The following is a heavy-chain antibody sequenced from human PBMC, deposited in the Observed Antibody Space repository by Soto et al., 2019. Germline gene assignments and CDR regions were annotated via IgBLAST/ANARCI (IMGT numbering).Heavy chain of an antibody. V-gene: IGHV4-59*08. CDR1: GGSISSYY. Sequence: SETLSLTCTVSGGSISSYYWSWIRQPPGKGLEWIGYIYYSGSTNYNPSLKSRVTISVDTSKNQFSLKLSSVTAADTAVYYCARHVGYSYGYPYGYFDYWGQGTLVTVSS. J-gene: IGHJ4*02. CDR2: IYYSGST. CDR3: ARHVGYSYGYPYGYFDY. D-gene: IGHD5-18*01.